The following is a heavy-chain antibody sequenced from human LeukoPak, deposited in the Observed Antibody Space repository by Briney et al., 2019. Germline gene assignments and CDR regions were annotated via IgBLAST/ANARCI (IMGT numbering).Heavy chain of an antibody. V-gene: IGHV1-2*02. J-gene: IGHJ5*02. Sequence: GASVKVSCKASGYTFTGYYMHWVRQAPGQGLEWMGWINPNSGGTNYAQKFQGRVTMTRDTSISTAYMELRRLRSDDTAVYYCARGGKITMVRGVISWFDPWGQGTLVTVSS. CDR3: ARGGKITMVRGVISWFDP. CDR2: INPNSGGT. CDR1: GYTFTGYY. D-gene: IGHD3-10*01.